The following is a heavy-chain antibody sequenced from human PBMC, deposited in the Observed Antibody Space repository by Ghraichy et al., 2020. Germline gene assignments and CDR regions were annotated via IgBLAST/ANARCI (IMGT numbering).Heavy chain of an antibody. CDR2: ISSNGGST. V-gene: IGHV3-64D*06. CDR3: VKDSGGDYKGLDWYFDL. CDR1: GFTFSSYA. D-gene: IGHD4-17*01. Sequence: GGSLRLSCSASGFTFSSYAMHWVRQAPGKGLEYVSAISSNGGSTYYADSVKGRFTISRDNSKNTLYLQMSSLRAEDTAVYYCVKDSGGDYKGLDWYFDLWGRGTLVTVSS. J-gene: IGHJ2*01.